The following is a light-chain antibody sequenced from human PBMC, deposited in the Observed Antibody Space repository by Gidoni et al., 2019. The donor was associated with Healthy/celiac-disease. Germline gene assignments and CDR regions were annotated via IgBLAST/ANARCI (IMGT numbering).Light chain of an antibody. Sequence: DIAMTQSPLSLPVTTGAPASISCRVSQRLLHRNGYNYLDWYLQKPGQSPQLLIYLGSNRASGVPDRFSGSGSGTDFTLKISRVEAEDVGVYYCMQALQTPWTFGQGTKVEIK. J-gene: IGKJ1*01. V-gene: IGKV2-28*01. CDR1: QRLLHRNGYNY. CDR3: MQALQTPWT. CDR2: LGS.